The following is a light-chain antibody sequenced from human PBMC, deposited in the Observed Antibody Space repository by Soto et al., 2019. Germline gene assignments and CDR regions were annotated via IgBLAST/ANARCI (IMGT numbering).Light chain of an antibody. Sequence: AIQLTQSPSSLSASVGDRVTITCRASQGISSTLAWYQQRPGKTPRLLIYGASSLQSGVPSRFSGSGSGTDFILTISSLQHEDFATYYCQQYKSYPLTFGQGTRLEIK. CDR3: QQYKSYPLT. CDR2: GAS. CDR1: QGISST. J-gene: IGKJ5*01. V-gene: IGKV1-13*02.